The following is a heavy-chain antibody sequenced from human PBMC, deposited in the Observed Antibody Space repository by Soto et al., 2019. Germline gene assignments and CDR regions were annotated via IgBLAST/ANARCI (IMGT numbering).Heavy chain of an antibody. CDR2: ISSSSSYI. V-gene: IGHV3-21*01. CDR1: GFTFSSYS. CDR3: ARAGSPRAGGSARDYYYGMDF. D-gene: IGHD6-6*01. J-gene: IGHJ6*02. Sequence: GGSLRLSCAASGFTFSSYSMNWVRQAPGKGLEWVSSISSSSSYIYYVDSVKGRFTISRDNAKNTLYLQMNSLRAEDTAVYYCARAGSPRAGGSARDYYYGMDFWGQGTMVTVSS.